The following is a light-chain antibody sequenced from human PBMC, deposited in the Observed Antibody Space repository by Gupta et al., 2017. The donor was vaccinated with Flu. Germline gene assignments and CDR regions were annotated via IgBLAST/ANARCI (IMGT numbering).Light chain of an antibody. Sequence: AVQMTQSPSSLPASVGDRVTITCRASRDIGNDIGWYQPKPGKAPQLLIFAASRPQSGVRSRFSGSGAGSEFTLTINSRQPEDFATYYCRQKYFFPTTFGQGTRVEVK. J-gene: IGKJ1*01. CDR1: RDIGND. V-gene: IGKV1-6*02. CDR2: AAS. CDR3: RQKYFFPTT.